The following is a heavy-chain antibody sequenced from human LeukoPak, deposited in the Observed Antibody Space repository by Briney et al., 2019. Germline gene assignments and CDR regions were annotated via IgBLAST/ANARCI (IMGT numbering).Heavy chain of an antibody. Sequence: PSETLSLTCTVSGYSMTSGYYWGWIRQSPGKGLEWIGSMFHSGSTYDNPSLKSRVTMSVDSSKNQVSLKLRSVTAADTAVHYCVRDAAHYMDVWGKGTTVTVSS. V-gene: IGHV4-38-2*02. D-gene: IGHD6-6*01. J-gene: IGHJ6*03. CDR1: GYSMTSGYY. CDR3: VRDAAHYMDV. CDR2: MFHSGST.